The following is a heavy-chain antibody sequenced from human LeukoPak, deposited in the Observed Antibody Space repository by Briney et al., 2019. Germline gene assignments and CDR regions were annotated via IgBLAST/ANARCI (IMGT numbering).Heavy chain of an antibody. J-gene: IGHJ4*02. V-gene: IGHV4-59*01. CDR3: AGVRGEMATDY. D-gene: IGHD5-24*01. CDR1: GGSISSYY. CDR2: IYYSGST. Sequence: SETLSLTCTVSGGSISSYYWSWIRQPPGKGLEWIGYIYYSGSTNYNPSLKSRVTISVDTSKNQFSLKLSSVTAADTAVYYCAGVRGEMATDYWGQGTLVTVSS.